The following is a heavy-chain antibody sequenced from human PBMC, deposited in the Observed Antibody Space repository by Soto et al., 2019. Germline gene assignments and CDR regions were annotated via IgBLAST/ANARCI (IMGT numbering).Heavy chain of an antibody. Sequence: GGSLRLSCAASGFPFSNFDMNWVRQAPGKGLEWVSSITSNSIYIYYADSVKGRFTVSRDNAKNSLYLQMDSLRAEDTAVYYCASDLLIGSYYYHGLLFSCPTPTVTDS. CDR2: ITSNSIYI. CDR3: ASDLLIGSYYYHGLLF. V-gene: IGHV3-21*01. CDR1: GFPFSNFD. D-gene: IGHD1-20*01. J-gene: IGHJ6*02.